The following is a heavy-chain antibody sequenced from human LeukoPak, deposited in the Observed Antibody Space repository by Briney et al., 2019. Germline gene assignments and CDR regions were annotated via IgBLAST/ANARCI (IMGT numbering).Heavy chain of an antibody. CDR3: ARDCGSSGCDY. Sequence: GGSLRLACAASGFTFSSYWMHWVRQAPGKGLVWVSRINSDGSDTTNADSVKGRLTISRDNAKDTVYLQMNSLRVEDTAVYYCARDCGSSGCDYWGQGTLVTVSS. J-gene: IGHJ4*02. D-gene: IGHD6-19*01. CDR1: GFTFSSYW. V-gene: IGHV3-74*01. CDR2: INSDGSDT.